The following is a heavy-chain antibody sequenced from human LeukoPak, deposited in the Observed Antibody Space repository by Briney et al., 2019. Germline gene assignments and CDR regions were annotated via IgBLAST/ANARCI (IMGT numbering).Heavy chain of an antibody. D-gene: IGHD1-14*01. CDR3: ARVRNSGDWFDP. CDR2: IYHSGST. Sequence: NPSQTLSLTCAVSGGSISIGGYSWSWIRQPPGKGLEWIGYIYHSGSTYYNPSLKSRVTISVDRSKNQFSLKLSSVTAADTAVYYCARVRNSGDWFDPWGQGTLVTVSS. V-gene: IGHV4-30-2*01. J-gene: IGHJ5*02. CDR1: GGSISIGGYS.